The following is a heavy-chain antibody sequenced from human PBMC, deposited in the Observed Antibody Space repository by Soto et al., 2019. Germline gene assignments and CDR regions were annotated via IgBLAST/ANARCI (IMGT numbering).Heavy chain of an antibody. CDR2: LSAYNGDT. J-gene: IGHJ3*01. CDR3: ARWSAIVGGAEALDV. D-gene: IGHD1-26*01. CDR1: GYTFINYG. V-gene: IGHV1-18*01. Sequence: QVQLVQSGAEVKKPGASVRVSCKTSGYTFINYGITWLRQAPGQGLEWMGWLSAYNGDTISSEKLQDRFTMTTDTSTNTVYMDLRSLTSDDTAVYYCARWSAIVGGAEALDVWGQGTMVIVSS.